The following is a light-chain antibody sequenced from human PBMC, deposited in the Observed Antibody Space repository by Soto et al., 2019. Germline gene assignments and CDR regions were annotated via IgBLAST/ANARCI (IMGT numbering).Light chain of an antibody. J-gene: IGKJ1*01. CDR3: PSYNSIPLT. CDR2: GAS. Sequence: DIPMAQSPSSLSASIGDRVTITCRASQGISEYLSWYQQRPGNAPNLLIYGASLLHSGVPSRFSGSGSGTHFTLTISSLQPEDVATYYCPSYNSIPLTFGQRTTVEVK. V-gene: IGKV1-27*01. CDR1: QGISEY.